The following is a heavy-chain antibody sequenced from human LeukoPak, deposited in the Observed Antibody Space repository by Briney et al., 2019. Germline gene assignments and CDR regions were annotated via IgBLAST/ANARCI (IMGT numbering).Heavy chain of an antibody. CDR3: ARVGTMVRGVILRAVNWFDP. Sequence: GASVKVSCKASGYSFTSYGISWVRQAPGQGLEWMGWISGYNGNTNYAQKLQGRVTMTTDTSTSTGYMELSSLRSEDTAVYYCARVGTMVRGVILRAVNWFDPWGQGTLVTVSS. CDR1: GYSFTSYG. CDR2: ISGYNGNT. J-gene: IGHJ5*02. V-gene: IGHV1-18*01. D-gene: IGHD3-10*01.